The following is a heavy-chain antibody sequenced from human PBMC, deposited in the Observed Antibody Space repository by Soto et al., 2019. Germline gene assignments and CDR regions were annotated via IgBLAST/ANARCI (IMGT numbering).Heavy chain of an antibody. V-gene: IGHV2-5*02. J-gene: IGHJ4*02. D-gene: IGHD3-9*01. CDR2: IYWDDSK. CDR1: GFSLRTSGVG. Sequence: QITLKESGPTLVRPTQTLTLTCAFSGFSLRTSGVGVGWIRQPPGKALEWLAVIYWDDSKHYSPSLRSRLTITKDTSQNQVVLTLTNMDPMDTGTYYCAHKGPEDWPLDYWGQGTLVTVSS. CDR3: AHKGPEDWPLDY.